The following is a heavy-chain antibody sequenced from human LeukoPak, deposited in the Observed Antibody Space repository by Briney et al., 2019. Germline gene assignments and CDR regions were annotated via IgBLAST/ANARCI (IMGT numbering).Heavy chain of an antibody. CDR1: GGSFSGYY. CDR3: AKDISRGSGFDY. V-gene: IGHV3-9*01. J-gene: IGHJ4*02. Sequence: LSLTCAVYGGSFSGYYWSWIRQPPGKGLEWVSGISWNSGSIGYADSVKGRFTISRDNAKNSLYLQMNSLRAEDTALYYCAKDISRGSGFDYWGQGTLVTLSS. CDR2: ISWNSGSI. D-gene: IGHD6-19*01.